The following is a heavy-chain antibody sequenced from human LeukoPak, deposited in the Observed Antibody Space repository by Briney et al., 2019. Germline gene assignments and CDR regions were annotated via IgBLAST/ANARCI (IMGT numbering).Heavy chain of an antibody. V-gene: IGHV3-30*18. CDR3: AKDPIYCSSTSCRIGTYYYYYGMDV. Sequence: HAGGSLRLSCAASGFTFSSYGMHWVRQAPGKGLEWVAVISYDGSNKYYADSVKGRFTISRDNSKNTLYLQMNSLRAEDTAVYYCAKDPIYCSSTSCRIGTYYYYYGMDVWGQGTTVTVSS. J-gene: IGHJ6*02. CDR2: ISYDGSNK. D-gene: IGHD2-2*01. CDR1: GFTFSSYG.